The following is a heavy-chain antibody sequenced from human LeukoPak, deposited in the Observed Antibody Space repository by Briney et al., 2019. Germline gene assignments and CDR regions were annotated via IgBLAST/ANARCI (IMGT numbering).Heavy chain of an antibody. J-gene: IGHJ5*02. CDR3: ARGFSPDCSSTSCYKGFDP. D-gene: IGHD2-2*02. CDR2: INPNSGGT. Sequence: ASVKVSCKASGYTFTSYDINWVRQATGQGLEWMGWINPNSGGTNYAQKFQGRVTMTRDTSISTAYMELSRLRSDDTAVYYCARGFSPDCSSTSCYKGFDPWGQGTLVTVSS. CDR1: GYTFTSYD. V-gene: IGHV1-2*02.